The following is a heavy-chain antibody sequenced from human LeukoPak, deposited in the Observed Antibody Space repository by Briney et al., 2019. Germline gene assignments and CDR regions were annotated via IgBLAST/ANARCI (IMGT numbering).Heavy chain of an antibody. J-gene: IGHJ4*02. CDR2: INPTGTGT. V-gene: IGHV1-46*01. CDR1: GYTFINNW. D-gene: IGHD6-19*01. Sequence: ASVKVSCKASGYTFINNWMHWVRQAPGQGLEWIGLINPTGTGTHYAQKFQGRVTMTRDMSTSTDYMELSSLRSEDTAVYYCAKGEGGGWYEEYYFDYWGQGTLVTVSS. CDR3: AKGEGGGWYEEYYFDY.